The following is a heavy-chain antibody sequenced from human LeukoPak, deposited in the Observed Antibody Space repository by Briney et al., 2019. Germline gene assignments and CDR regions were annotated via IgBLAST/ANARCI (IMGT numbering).Heavy chain of an antibody. CDR1: GGSISSGDYY. J-gene: IGHJ4*02. Sequence: SETLSLTCTVSGGSISSGDYYWGWIRQPPGKGLEWIGSIYHSGSTYYNPSLKSRVTISVDTSENQFSLKLSSVTAADTAVYYCARAEVGASPYFDYWGQGTLVTVSS. D-gene: IGHD1-26*01. V-gene: IGHV4-39*07. CDR3: ARAEVGASPYFDY. CDR2: IYHSGST.